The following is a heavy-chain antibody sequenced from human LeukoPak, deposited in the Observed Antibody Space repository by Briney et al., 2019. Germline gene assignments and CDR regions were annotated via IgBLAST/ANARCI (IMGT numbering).Heavy chain of an antibody. Sequence: SETLSLTCTVSGGSIINSNSYWGWIRQPPGKGLEWIGSISYSGSTYYNPSLKSRVTISVDTSKNQFSLKLSSVNAADTAVYYCARDQYYDSSTYYEIDYWGQGTLVIVSS. J-gene: IGHJ4*02. CDR2: ISYSGST. D-gene: IGHD3-22*01. V-gene: IGHV4-39*07. CDR3: ARDQYYDSSTYYEIDY. CDR1: GGSIINSNSY.